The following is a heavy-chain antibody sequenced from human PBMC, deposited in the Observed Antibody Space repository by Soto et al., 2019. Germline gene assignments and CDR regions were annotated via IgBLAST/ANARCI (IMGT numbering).Heavy chain of an antibody. D-gene: IGHD6-19*01. CDR3: AKEGRWLPIDY. CDR2: ISGSGDRT. J-gene: IGHJ4*02. CDR1: GFTFTTCA. V-gene: IGHV3-23*01. Sequence: WGSLRLSCSASGFTFTTCALSWVRQAPGKGLEWVSAISGSGDRTYYADSVKGRFTISRDNSKNTLYLQMNSLRAEDTAVYFCAKEGRWLPIDYPGQGARVTVAS.